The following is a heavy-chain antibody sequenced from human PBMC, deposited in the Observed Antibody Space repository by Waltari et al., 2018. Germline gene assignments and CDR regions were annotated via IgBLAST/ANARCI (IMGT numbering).Heavy chain of an antibody. V-gene: IGHV3-48*01. D-gene: IGHD1-20*01. J-gene: IGHJ4*02. CDR2: IGGSGTII. Sequence: VQLVESGGDLVQPGGSLRLSCPASGLTFRTYAMTWVRQAPGKGLEWVAYIGGSGTIIYYADSVRGRFAISRDDAKNSLYLEMNSLRAEDTAVYYCARDQKYNWDLDYWGQGTLVTVSS. CDR3: ARDQKYNWDLDY. CDR1: GLTFRTYA.